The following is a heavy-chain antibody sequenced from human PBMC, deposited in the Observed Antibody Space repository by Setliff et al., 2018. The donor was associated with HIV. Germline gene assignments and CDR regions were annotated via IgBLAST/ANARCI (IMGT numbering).Heavy chain of an antibody. CDR3: ARVGNLLEGRQLDS. CDR1: GFTFSRYG. CDR2: IGTAGDT. V-gene: IGHV3-13*01. D-gene: IGHD1-1*01. Sequence: GSLRLSCAASGFTFSRYGMHWVRQAPGKGLEWVSHIGTAGDTYYLDSVKGRFTISREDARNSGYLQMNSLRAEDTAVYYCARVGNLLEGRQLDSWGQGTLVTVSS. J-gene: IGHJ4*02.